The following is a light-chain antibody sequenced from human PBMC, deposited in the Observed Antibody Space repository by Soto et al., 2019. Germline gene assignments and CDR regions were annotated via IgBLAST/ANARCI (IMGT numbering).Light chain of an antibody. CDR1: SSDVGDYNY. CDR3: SSYTSSSTLGV. CDR2: EVS. Sequence: QSVLTQPASVSGSPGQSITISCTGTSSDVGDYNYVSWYQQHPGKAPKLMIYEVSYRPSGVSNRFSGSKSGNTASLTISGLQAEDEADYYCSSYTSSSTLGVFGGGTKLTVL. V-gene: IGLV2-14*01. J-gene: IGLJ3*02.